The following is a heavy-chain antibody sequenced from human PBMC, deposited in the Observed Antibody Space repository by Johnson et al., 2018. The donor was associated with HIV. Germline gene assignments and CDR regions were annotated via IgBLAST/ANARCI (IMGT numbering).Heavy chain of an antibody. CDR3: ARDQVVEMATIIGDDAFDI. CDR2: ISYDGSNK. J-gene: IGHJ3*02. CDR1: GFTFSSYA. Sequence: QEQLVESGGGLVQPGGSLRLSCAASGFTFSSYAMHWVRQAPGKGLEWVAVISYDGSNKYYADSVKGRFTISRDNSKNTLYLQMNSLRAEDTAVYYCARDQVVEMATIIGDDAFDIWGQGTMVTVSS. V-gene: IGHV3-30-3*01. D-gene: IGHD5-24*01.